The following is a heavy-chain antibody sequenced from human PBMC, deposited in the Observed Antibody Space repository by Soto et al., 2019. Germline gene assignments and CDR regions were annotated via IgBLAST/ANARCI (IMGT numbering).Heavy chain of an antibody. J-gene: IGHJ4*02. CDR2: IDPSDSQT. CDR1: GYSFAGYW. D-gene: IGHD3-22*01. Sequence: GESLKISCKGSGYSFAGYWITWVRQMPGKGLEWMGRIDPSDSQTYYSPSFRGHVTISAAKSIPTVFLQWSSLRASDTAMYYCARFSFYDSSGSYGYWCQGTLVTVSS. CDR3: ARFSFYDSSGSYGY. V-gene: IGHV5-10-1*01.